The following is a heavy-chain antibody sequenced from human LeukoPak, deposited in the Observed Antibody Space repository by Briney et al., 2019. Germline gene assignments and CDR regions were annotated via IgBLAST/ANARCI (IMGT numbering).Heavy chain of an antibody. J-gene: IGHJ4*02. V-gene: IGHV4-61*01. CDR1: GGSVSSGTYY. CDR2: IYYSGCT. CDR3: SRNYGASLYYFDY. D-gene: IGHD4-17*01. Sequence: SETLSLTCTVSGGSVSSGTYYWSWIRQPPGKGLEWMGYIYYSGCTNYSASLKSRVTRSASTSKNQFSLKLTSVTVADTAVYYCSRNYGASLYYFDYWGQGTLVTVSS.